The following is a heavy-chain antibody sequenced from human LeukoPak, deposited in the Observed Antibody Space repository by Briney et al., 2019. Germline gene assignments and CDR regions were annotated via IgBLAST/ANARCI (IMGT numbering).Heavy chain of an antibody. CDR3: AHPSPYSSSFPLDY. CDR2: IYWNDNK. D-gene: IGHD6-6*01. Sequence: SGPTLVKPTQTLTLTCTFSGFSLSTSGVGVGWIRQPPGKALEWLALIYWNDNKRYSPSLKSRLTITKDTSKNQVVLTMTNMDPVDTATYYCAHPSPYSSSFPLDYWGQGTLVTVSS. J-gene: IGHJ4*02. V-gene: IGHV2-5*01. CDR1: GFSLSTSGVG.